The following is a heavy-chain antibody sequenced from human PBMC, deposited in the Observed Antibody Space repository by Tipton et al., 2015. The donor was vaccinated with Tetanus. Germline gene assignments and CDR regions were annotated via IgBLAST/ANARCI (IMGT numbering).Heavy chain of an antibody. CDR2: IYYSGST. D-gene: IGHD5-12*01. CDR3: AKHRYTGSEGHDAFDI. J-gene: IGHJ3*02. V-gene: IGHV4-31*03. Sequence: TLSLTCTVSGASISSGGYYWSWIRQHPGKGLEWVGYIYYSGSTYYNPSLKSRVTISVDTSKNQFSLRLSSVTAADAAVYFCAKHRYTGSEGHDAFDIWGRGTVVTVSS. CDR1: GASISSGGYY.